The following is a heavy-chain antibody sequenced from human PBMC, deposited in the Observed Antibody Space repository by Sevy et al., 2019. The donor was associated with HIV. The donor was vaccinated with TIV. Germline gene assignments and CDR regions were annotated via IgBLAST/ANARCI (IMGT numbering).Heavy chain of an antibody. CDR1: GFPFSSYG. J-gene: IGHJ4*02. D-gene: IGHD3-10*01. V-gene: IGHV3-33*01. CDR2: IWYDGTNK. CDR3: ASEAYYYATPRQNFDY. Sequence: GGSLRLSCAASGFPFSSYGMHWVRQAPGKGLEWVALIWYDGTNKYYADSVKGRFTISRDKSKNTLYLQMNSLRAEDTAVYYCASEAYYYATPRQNFDYWGPGTLVTVSS.